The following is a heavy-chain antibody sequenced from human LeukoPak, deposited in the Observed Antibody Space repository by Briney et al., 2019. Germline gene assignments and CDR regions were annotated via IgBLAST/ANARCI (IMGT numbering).Heavy chain of an antibody. J-gene: IGHJ4*02. CDR3: ARRSYTNHFFDY. CDR1: GFSFSDYY. Sequence: GGSLRLSCAASGFSFSDYYMSWIRQAPGKGLEWVADINESGESKLHADSVKGRFTISRDNFKKSLYLQMSILRAEDTAVYYCARRSYTNHFFDYWGQGTLVTVSS. D-gene: IGHD1-1*01. CDR2: INESGESK. V-gene: IGHV3-11*01.